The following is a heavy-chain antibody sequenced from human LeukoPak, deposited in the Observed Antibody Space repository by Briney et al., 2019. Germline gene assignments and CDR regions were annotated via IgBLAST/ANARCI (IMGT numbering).Heavy chain of an antibody. V-gene: IGHV4-59*08. D-gene: IGHD6-13*01. CDR2: IYYSGST. CDR1: GASISSHY. J-gene: IGHJ4*02. CDR3: ARHGSTQQLAHFDY. Sequence: PSETLSLTCSVSGASISSHYWSWIRQPPGKGLEWIGYIYYSGSTNYNPSLKSRVTISVDTSKNQFSLKLSSVTAADTAVYYCARHGSTQQLAHFDYWGQGTLVTVSS.